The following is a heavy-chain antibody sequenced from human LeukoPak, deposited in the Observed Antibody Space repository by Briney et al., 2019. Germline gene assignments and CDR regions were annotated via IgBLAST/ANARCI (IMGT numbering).Heavy chain of an antibody. CDR1: GDSVSSNTVS. D-gene: IGHD3-22*01. V-gene: IGHV6-1*01. J-gene: IGHJ2*01. CDR3: ARSFSTVVVNWYFDL. CDR2: TYYRSKWYN. Sequence: SQTLSLTCAISGDSVSSNTVSWNWIRQSPSRGLEWLGRTYYRSKWYNDYAVSVKSRITINPDTSKNQFSLQLNSVTPEDTAVYYCARSFSTVVVNWYFDLWGRGTLVTVSS.